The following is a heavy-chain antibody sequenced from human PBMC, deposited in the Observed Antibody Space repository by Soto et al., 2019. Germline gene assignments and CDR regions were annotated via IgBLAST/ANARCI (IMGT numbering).Heavy chain of an antibody. CDR2: IIPIFGTA. CDR1: GGTFSSYA. Sequence: SVKVSCKASGGTFSSYAISWVRQAPGQGLEWMGGIIPIFGTANYAQKFQGRVTITADKSTSTAYMELSSLRSEDTAVYYCARDRVQYSGSYSFDYWGQGTLVTAPQ. V-gene: IGHV1-69*06. J-gene: IGHJ4*02. CDR3: ARDRVQYSGSYSFDY. D-gene: IGHD1-26*01.